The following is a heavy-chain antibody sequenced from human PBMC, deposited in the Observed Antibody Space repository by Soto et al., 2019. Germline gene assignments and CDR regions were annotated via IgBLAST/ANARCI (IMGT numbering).Heavy chain of an antibody. V-gene: IGHV3-23*01. J-gene: IGHJ4*02. D-gene: IGHD6-19*01. CDR2: IRSFDYRT. CDR1: GFAFSQYG. Sequence: GGSLRLSCTASGFAFSQYGMSWVRQAPGKGLEWVSSIRSFDYRTNYADSVKGRFTISRDNSKSTLSLQMNSLRAEDTAVYYCAKDVESGWYEAFDYWGPGTLVTSPQ. CDR3: AKDVESGWYEAFDY.